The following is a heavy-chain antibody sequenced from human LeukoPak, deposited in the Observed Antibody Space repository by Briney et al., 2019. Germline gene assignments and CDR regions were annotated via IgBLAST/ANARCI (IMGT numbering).Heavy chain of an antibody. CDR3: ARAPTSSTSSSSPFDI. V-gene: IGHV4-59*08. J-gene: IGHJ3*02. CDR2: IYYSGST. CDR1: GGSISSYY. Sequence: SETLSLTCTVSGGSISSYYWSWIRQPPGKGLEWIGYIYYSGSTNYNPSLKSRVTISVDMSKNQFSLKLTSVTVADTALYYCARAPTSSTSSSSPFDIWGQGTMVTVSS. D-gene: IGHD2-2*01.